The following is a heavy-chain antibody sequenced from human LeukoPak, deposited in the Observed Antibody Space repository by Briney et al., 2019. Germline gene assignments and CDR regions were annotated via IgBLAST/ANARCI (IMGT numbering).Heavy chain of an antibody. CDR2: ISSSSSTI. J-gene: IGHJ4*02. D-gene: IGHD1-26*01. CDR3: ASIHLIVEATTFDY. CDR1: GFTFSSYS. V-gene: IGHV3-48*01. Sequence: GGSLRLSCAASGFTFSSYSMNWVRQAPGKGLEWVSYISSSSSTIYYADSVKGRFTISRDNAKNSLYLQVNSLRAEDTAVYYCASIHLIVEATTFDYWGQGTLVTVSS.